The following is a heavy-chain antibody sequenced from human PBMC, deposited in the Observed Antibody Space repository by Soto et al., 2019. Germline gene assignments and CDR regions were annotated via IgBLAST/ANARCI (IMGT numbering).Heavy chain of an antibody. CDR2: IIPISGTA. V-gene: IGHV1-69*01. D-gene: IGHD2-2*01. Sequence: QVQLVQSGAEVKKPGSSVKVSCKASGGTFSSYAISWVRQAPGQGLEWMGGIIPISGTANYAQKFQGRVTITADESTSTAYMDLSSLRAEDTAVYYWARSQGSSTSLEIYYYYYYGMDVWGQGTTVTVSS. J-gene: IGHJ6*02. CDR3: ARSQGSSTSLEIYYYYYYGMDV. CDR1: GGTFSSYA.